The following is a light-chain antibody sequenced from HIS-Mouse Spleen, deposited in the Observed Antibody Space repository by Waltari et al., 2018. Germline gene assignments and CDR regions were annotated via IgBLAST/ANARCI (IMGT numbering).Light chain of an antibody. CDR3: QQYDNLPFT. CDR2: DAS. Sequence: DIQMTKSPSSLSASVGDSVTITCQASQDISNYLNWYQQKPGKAPKLLIYDASNLETGVPSRFSGSGSGTDFTFTISSLQPEDIATYYCQQYDNLPFTFGPGTKVDIK. CDR1: QDISNY. J-gene: IGKJ3*01. V-gene: IGKV1-33*01.